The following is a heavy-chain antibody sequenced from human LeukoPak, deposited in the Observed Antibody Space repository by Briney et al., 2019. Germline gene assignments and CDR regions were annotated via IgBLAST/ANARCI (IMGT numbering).Heavy chain of an antibody. CDR2: IYYSGST. V-gene: IGHV4-59*01. CDR3: ARDSGKEQGSYGKNYYFYY. Sequence: SETLSLTCTVSGGSISSYYWSWIRQPPGKGLEWIGYIYYSGSTNYNPSLKSRVTISVDTSKNQFSLKLSSVTAADTAVYYCARDSGKEQGSYGKNYYFYYRGQGTLVTGSS. D-gene: IGHD1-26*01. J-gene: IGHJ4*02. CDR1: GGSISSYY.